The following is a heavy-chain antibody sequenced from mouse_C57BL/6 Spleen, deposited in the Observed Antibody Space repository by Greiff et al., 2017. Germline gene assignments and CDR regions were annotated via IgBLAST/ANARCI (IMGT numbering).Heavy chain of an antibody. J-gene: IGHJ4*01. CDR3: TRDRGSSGYYAMDY. CDR1: GFTFSSYA. Sequence: EVKLVESGEGLVKPGGSLKLSCAASGFTFSSYAMSWVRQTPEKRLEWVAYISSGGDYIYYADTVKGRFTISRDNARNTLYLQMSSLKSEDTAMYYCTRDRGSSGYYAMDYWGQGTSVTVSS. V-gene: IGHV5-9-1*02. D-gene: IGHD3-2*02. CDR2: ISSGGDYI.